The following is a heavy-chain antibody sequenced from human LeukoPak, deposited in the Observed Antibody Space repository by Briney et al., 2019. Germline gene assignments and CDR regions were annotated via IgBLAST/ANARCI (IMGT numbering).Heavy chain of an antibody. J-gene: IGHJ5*02. CDR1: GDTFSSYY. V-gene: IGHV1-46*01. D-gene: IGHD3-10*01. CDR3: ATNILVRDIINWFDP. CDR2: INPSGGSI. Sequence: ASVKVSCKASGDTFSSYYMHWVRQAPGQGLEWMGIINPSGGSITYAQMFQGRVTMTGDMSTSTVYMELSSLRYDDTAVYYCATNILVRDIINWFDPWGQGTLVTVSS.